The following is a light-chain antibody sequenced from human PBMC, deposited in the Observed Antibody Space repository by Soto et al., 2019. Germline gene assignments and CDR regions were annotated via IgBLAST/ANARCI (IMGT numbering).Light chain of an antibody. CDR3: CLYGGATTYV. Sequence: QSVLAQPASVSGSPGQSITISCTGASGYVGTYSLVSWYQQHPGKAPKVVIYEGHKRPSGVPDRFSGSTSVNTASLTISGLQTDDEADNYCCLYGGATTYVFGTGTKVTVL. J-gene: IGLJ1*01. CDR1: SGYVGTYSL. V-gene: IGLV2-23*01. CDR2: EGH.